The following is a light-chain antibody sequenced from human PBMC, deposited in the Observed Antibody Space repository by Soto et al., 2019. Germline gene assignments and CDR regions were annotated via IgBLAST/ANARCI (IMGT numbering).Light chain of an antibody. CDR1: ESVSTN. CDR2: GAS. Sequence: EIEMTQYPATLCLAPGESVPCPCRASESVSTNLAWYQQKAGQAPRLLIYGASTRATGIPARFSGSGSGTEFTLTINSLQSEDFAVYYCQQYGSSRWTFGQGTEVDIK. CDR3: QQYGSSRWT. J-gene: IGKJ1*01. V-gene: IGKV3-15*01.